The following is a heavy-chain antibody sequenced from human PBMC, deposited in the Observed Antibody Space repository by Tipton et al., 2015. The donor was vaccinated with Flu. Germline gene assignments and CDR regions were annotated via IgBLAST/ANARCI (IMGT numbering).Heavy chain of an antibody. CDR2: IYYSGGT. CDR1: GGSISSGGYY. D-gene: IGHD6-19*01. Sequence: LRLSCTVSGGSISSGGYYWSWIRQHPGKGLEWIGYIYYSGGTYYNPSLKSRVTISVDTSKNQFSLKLSSVTAADTAVYYCAREAVAGTGHFDYWGQGTLVTVSS. CDR3: AREAVAGTGHFDY. J-gene: IGHJ4*02. V-gene: IGHV4-31*03.